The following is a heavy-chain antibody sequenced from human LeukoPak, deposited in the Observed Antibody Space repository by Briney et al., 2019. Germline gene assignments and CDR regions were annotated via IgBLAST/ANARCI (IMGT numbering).Heavy chain of an antibody. D-gene: IGHD3-10*01. V-gene: IGHV4-34*01. CDR3: ARGRPYYYGSGSYYRRPYFDY. CDR2: INHSGST. CDR1: GGSFSGYY. Sequence: PSETLSLTCAVYGGSFSGYYWSWIRQPPGKGLEWIGEINHSGSTNYNPSLKSRVTISVDTSKNQFSLKLGSVTAADTAVYYCARGRPYYYGSGSYYRRPYFDYWGQGTLVTVSS. J-gene: IGHJ4*02.